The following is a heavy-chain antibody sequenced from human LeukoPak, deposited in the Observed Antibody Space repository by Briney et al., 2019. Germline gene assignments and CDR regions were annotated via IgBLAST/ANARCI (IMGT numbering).Heavy chain of an antibody. J-gene: IGHJ3*02. CDR3: AKGVLGQWLVDAFDI. Sequence: GGSLRLSCAASGFIVSSNYMSWVRQAPGKGLEWVSSISSSSSYIYYADSLKVRFTISRDNARNSLYLQMNSLRAEDTAVYYCAKGVLGQWLVDAFDIWGQGTMVTVSS. D-gene: IGHD6-19*01. CDR2: ISSSSSYI. CDR1: GFIVSSNY. V-gene: IGHV3-21*01.